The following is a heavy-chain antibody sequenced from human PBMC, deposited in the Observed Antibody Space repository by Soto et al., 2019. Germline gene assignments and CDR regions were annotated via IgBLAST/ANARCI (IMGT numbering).Heavy chain of an antibody. J-gene: IGHJ4*02. CDR3: ARGYCTTGVCLIDY. Sequence: EVQLVESGGSLVQPGGSLRLSCAASGFTFSDHYMHWVRQAPGKGLEWVGRTRNKPNSYTTEYAASVKGRFTISRDDSKNSLYLHMNSLKTENTAVYFCARGYCTTGVCLIDYWGQGTLVTVSS. CDR2: TRNKPNSYTT. D-gene: IGHD2-8*01. CDR1: GFTFSDHY. V-gene: IGHV3-72*01.